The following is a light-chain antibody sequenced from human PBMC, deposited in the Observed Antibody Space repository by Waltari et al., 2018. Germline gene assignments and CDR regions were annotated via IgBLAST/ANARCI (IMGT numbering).Light chain of an antibody. CDR1: QSVSSSY. J-gene: IGKJ2*01. CDR2: GAS. Sequence: EIVLTQSPGTLSLSPGERATLPCRASQSVSSSYLAWYQQKPGQAPRLLIYGASSRATGIPDRFSGSGSGTDFTLTISRLEPEDFAVYDWQQYGSSNTFGQGTKLEIK. V-gene: IGKV3-20*01. CDR3: QQYGSSNT.